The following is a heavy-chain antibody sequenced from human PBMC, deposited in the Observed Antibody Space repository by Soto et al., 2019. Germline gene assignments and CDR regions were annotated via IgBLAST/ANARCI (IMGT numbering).Heavy chain of an antibody. V-gene: IGHV1-3*01. CDR3: ASNWGGRYAY. D-gene: IGHD7-27*01. Sequence: VHLVQSAAEVKNPGASVKVSCKTSGFPFSNFAMHWVRQAPGQRLEWMGWIDAGNGNTYYSERLQGRVTITRDTSETTVNMELKSLRSEDTAMYYCASNWGGRYAYWGQGTLDTVSS. J-gene: IGHJ4*02. CDR2: IDAGNGNT. CDR1: GFPFSNFA.